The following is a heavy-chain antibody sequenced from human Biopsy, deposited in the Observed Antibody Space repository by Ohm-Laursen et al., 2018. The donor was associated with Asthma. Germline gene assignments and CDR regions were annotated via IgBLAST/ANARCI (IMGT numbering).Heavy chain of an antibody. V-gene: IGHV3-23*01. D-gene: IGHD5/OR15-5a*01. Sequence: GSLRLSCSASGFTFSSYAMSWVRQAPGKGLEWVSGISGSGGSTYYADSVKGRFTISRDNSKNTLYLQVSSLRAEDTAVYYCAKPLNTYNFYAYDVWGQGTTVVVSS. J-gene: IGHJ6*02. CDR3: AKPLNTYNFYAYDV. CDR1: GFTFSSYA. CDR2: ISGSGGST.